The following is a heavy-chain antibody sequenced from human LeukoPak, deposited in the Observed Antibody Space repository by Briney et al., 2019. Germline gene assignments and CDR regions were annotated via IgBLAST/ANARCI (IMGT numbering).Heavy chain of an antibody. D-gene: IGHD6-19*01. CDR3: ASEKPQFSSGWSKSVFFDP. J-gene: IGHJ5*02. V-gene: IGHV1-46*01. Sequence: ASVKVSCKASGYTFTGYYMHWVRQAPGQGLEWMGIINPSGDSSSYAQKFQGRVTMTRDTSTSTVYMELSSLRSEDTAVYYCASEKPQFSSGWSKSVFFDPWGQGTLVTVSS. CDR2: INPSGDSS. CDR1: GYTFTGYY.